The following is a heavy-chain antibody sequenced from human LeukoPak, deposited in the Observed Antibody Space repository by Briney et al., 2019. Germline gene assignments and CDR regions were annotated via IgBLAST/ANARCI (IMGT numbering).Heavy chain of an antibody. CDR2: IYYSGST. V-gene: IGHV4-59*01. CDR1: GGSISSYY. Sequence: PSETLSLTCTVSGGSISSYYWGWIRQPPGKGLEWIGYIYYSGSTNYNPSLKSRVTISVDASKNQFSLKLSSVTAADTAVYYCAREAYYYDSSGPFDYWGQGTLVTVSS. J-gene: IGHJ4*02. CDR3: AREAYYYDSSGPFDY. D-gene: IGHD3-22*01.